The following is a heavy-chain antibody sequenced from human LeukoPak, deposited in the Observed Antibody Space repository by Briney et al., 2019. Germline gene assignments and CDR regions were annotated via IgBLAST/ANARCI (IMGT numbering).Heavy chain of an antibody. Sequence: GGSLRLFCAASGFTFSSYWMSWVRQAPGKGLEWVANIKQDGSEKYYVDSVKGRFTISRDNAKNSLYLQMNSLRAEDTAVYYCARFLTGYYNRYYYYGMDVWGQGTTVTVSS. J-gene: IGHJ6*02. CDR3: ARFLTGYYNRYYYYGMDV. CDR1: GFTFSSYW. V-gene: IGHV3-7*01. CDR2: IKQDGSEK. D-gene: IGHD3-9*01.